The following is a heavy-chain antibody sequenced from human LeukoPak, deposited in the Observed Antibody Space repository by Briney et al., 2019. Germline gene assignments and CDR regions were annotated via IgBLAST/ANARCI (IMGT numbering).Heavy chain of an antibody. V-gene: IGHV3-23*01. Sequence: PGGSLRLSCAASGFTFSSYAMSWVRQAPGKGLEWVSAISGSGGSTYYADSVKGRFTISRDNSKNTLYLQMNSLRAEDTAVYYCAKVPYSSGWYNYFDYWGQGTLVTVSS. J-gene: IGHJ4*02. CDR2: ISGSGGST. CDR1: GFTFSSYA. D-gene: IGHD6-19*01. CDR3: AKVPYSSGWYNYFDY.